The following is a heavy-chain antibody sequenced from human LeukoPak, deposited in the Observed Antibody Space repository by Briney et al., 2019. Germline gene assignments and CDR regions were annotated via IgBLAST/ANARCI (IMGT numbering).Heavy chain of an antibody. CDR1: GGPISSYY. Sequence: SETLSLTCTVSGGPISSYYWSWIRRPPGKGLEWSGYNYYSGSTNYNPSLKSRVPISVDTSKNQFSLKLSSVTAADTAVYYYASVVVTAIRGGRYNWFDPWGQGTLVTVSS. J-gene: IGHJ5*02. CDR3: ASVVVTAIRGGRYNWFDP. V-gene: IGHV4-59*01. D-gene: IGHD2-21*02. CDR2: NYYSGST.